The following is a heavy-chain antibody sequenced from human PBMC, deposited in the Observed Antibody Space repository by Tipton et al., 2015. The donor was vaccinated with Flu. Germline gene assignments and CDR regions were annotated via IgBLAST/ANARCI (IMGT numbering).Heavy chain of an antibody. CDR2: IYYSGST. Sequence: TLSLTCTVSGGSISSYYWSWIRQPPGKGLEWIGYIYYSGSTNYNPSLKSRVTISVDTSKNQFSLKLSYVTAADTAVYYCARVSSSSSWSQDWYFDLWVRGTLVTVS. J-gene: IGHJ2*01. D-gene: IGHD6-13*01. CDR3: ARVSSSSSWSQDWYFDL. CDR1: GGSISSYY. V-gene: IGHV4-59*01.